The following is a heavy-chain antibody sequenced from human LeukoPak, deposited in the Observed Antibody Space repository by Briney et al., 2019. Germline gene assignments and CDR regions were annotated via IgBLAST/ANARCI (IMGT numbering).Heavy chain of an antibody. Sequence: ASVKVSCKASGYTFTGYYMHWVRQAPGQGLEWMGWINPNSGGTNYAQKFQGRVTMTRDTSITTAYMELSRLRSDDTAMYYCAREAVAGTYYYYYYYMDVWGKGTTVTISS. CDR2: INPNSGGT. D-gene: IGHD6-19*01. CDR1: GYTFTGYY. V-gene: IGHV1-2*02. J-gene: IGHJ6*03. CDR3: AREAVAGTYYYYYYYMDV.